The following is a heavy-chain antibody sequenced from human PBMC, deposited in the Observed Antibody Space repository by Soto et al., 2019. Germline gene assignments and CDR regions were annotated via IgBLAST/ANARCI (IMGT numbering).Heavy chain of an antibody. CDR2: IYYSGST. J-gene: IGHJ3*02. Sequence: SETLSLTCSVSGGSISSYYWSWIRQPPGKGLEWIGYIYYSGSTNYNPSLKSRVTISVDTSKNQFSLKLSSVTAADTAVYYCARGRDIVVVVAAPDDAFDIWGQGTMVTVSS. D-gene: IGHD2-15*01. CDR1: GGSISSYY. CDR3: ARGRDIVVVVAAPDDAFDI. V-gene: IGHV4-59*01.